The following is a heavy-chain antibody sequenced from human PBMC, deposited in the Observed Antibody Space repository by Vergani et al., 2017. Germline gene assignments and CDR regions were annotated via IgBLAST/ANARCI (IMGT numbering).Heavy chain of an antibody. V-gene: IGHV1-46*01. CDR3: ARDLRWVLVAATKGAFDI. CDR2: INPSGGST. Sequence: QVQLVQSGAEVKKPGASVKVSCKASGYTFTSYYMHWVRQAPGQGLEWMGIINPSGGSTSYAQKFQGRVTMTRDTSTSTVYMELSSLRSEDTAVYYCARDLRWVLVAATKGAFDIWGQATMVTVSS. D-gene: IGHD2-15*01. J-gene: IGHJ3*02. CDR1: GYTFTSYY.